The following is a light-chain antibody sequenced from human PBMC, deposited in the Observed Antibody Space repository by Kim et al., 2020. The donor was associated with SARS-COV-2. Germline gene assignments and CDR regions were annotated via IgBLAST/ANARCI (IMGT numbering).Light chain of an antibody. CDR1: QSVNSK. CDR3: QQYNSWPRT. V-gene: IGKV3-15*01. J-gene: IGKJ1*01. CDR2: GAP. Sequence: VSPGERDTLSCRPSQSVNSKLAWDEQKPGQATRLLSYGAPSRATRSPARFSRSGSGTEFTLTISSLQSEDCAVYYWQQYNSWPRTFGHGTKADSK.